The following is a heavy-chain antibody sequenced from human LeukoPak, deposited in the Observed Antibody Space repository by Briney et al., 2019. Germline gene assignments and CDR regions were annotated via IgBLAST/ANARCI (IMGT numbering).Heavy chain of an antibody. D-gene: IGHD6-19*01. Sequence: PSETLSLTCAVYGGSFSGYYWGWIRQPPGKGLEYIGSIFHTGSADYNPSLKSRVTLSVDTSKNQFSLKLNSVTAADTAVYYCVREREKQWLFWGQGTLVPVSS. J-gene: IGHJ4*02. CDR1: GGSFSGYY. CDR2: IFHTGSA. CDR3: VREREKQWLF. V-gene: IGHV4-34*12.